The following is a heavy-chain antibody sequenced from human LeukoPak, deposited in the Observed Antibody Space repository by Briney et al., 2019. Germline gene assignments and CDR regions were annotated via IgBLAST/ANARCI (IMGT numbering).Heavy chain of an antibody. V-gene: IGHV3-23*01. D-gene: IGHD1-14*01. CDR2: VSSSGETT. Sequence: GGSLRLSCAGSGFSFSTYGMTWVRQAPGKGLEWVSSVSSSGETTYYADSVKGRFTISRDNSKNTLYLQMNSLRAEDTAVYYCAKTGPGGWFDPWGQGTLVTVSS. CDR1: GFSFSTYG. J-gene: IGHJ5*02. CDR3: AKTGPGGWFDP.